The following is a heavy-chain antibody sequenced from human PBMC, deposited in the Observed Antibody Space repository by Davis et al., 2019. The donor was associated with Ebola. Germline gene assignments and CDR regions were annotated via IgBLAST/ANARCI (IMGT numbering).Heavy chain of an antibody. Sequence: MLSETLSLTCTVSGGSISSSSYYWGWIRQPPGKGLEWIGSIYYSGSAYYNPSLKSRVTISIDTSKNQFSLKLSSVTAADTAVFYCARHLGYYECWSGPLYYYYGMDVWGQGTTVTVSS. CDR3: ARHLGYYECWSGPLYYYYGMDV. D-gene: IGHD3-3*01. CDR2: IYYSGSA. V-gene: IGHV4-39*01. CDR1: GGSISSSSYY. J-gene: IGHJ6*02.